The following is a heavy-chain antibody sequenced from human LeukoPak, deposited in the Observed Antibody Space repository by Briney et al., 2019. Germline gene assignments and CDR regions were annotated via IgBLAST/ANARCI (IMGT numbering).Heavy chain of an antibody. CDR2: ISAYNGNT. CDR1: GYTFTNYD. D-gene: IGHD6-13*01. CDR3: ARAVIAAAGRIYFDY. Sequence: ASVKVSCKASGYTFTNYDVNWVRQAPGQGLEWMGWISAYNGNTNYAQKLQGRVTMTTDTSTSTAYMELRSLRSDDTAVYYCARAVIAAAGRIYFDYWGQGTLVTVSS. J-gene: IGHJ4*02. V-gene: IGHV1-18*01.